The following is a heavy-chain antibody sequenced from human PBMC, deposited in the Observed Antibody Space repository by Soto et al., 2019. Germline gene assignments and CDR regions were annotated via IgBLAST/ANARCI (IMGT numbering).Heavy chain of an antibody. D-gene: IGHD3-22*01. V-gene: IGHV1-69*13. CDR2: IIPIFGTA. CDR3: AGDQGYYDSSGYWPYYGMDV. J-gene: IGHJ6*02. Sequence: ASVKVSCKASGGTFSSYAISWVRQAPGQGLEWMGGIIPIFGTANYAQKFQGRVTITADESTSTAYMELSSLRSEDTAVYYCAGDQGYYDSSGYWPYYGMDVWGQGTTVTVSS. CDR1: GGTFSSYA.